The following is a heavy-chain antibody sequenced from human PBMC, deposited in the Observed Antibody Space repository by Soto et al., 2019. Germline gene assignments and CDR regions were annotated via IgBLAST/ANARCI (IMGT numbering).Heavy chain of an antibody. V-gene: IGHV3-23*01. CDR2: ISGSGGST. J-gene: IGHJ6*02. D-gene: IGHD3-3*01. Sequence: GGSLRLSCAASGFPFSSYAMSWVRPAPGKGLEWVSAISGSGGSTYYADSVKGRFTVSRDNSKNTLFLQMNSLRAEDTAVYFCARGVWSGYYPRWGMNVWGQGTTVTVSS. CDR3: ARGVWSGYYPRWGMNV. CDR1: GFPFSSYA.